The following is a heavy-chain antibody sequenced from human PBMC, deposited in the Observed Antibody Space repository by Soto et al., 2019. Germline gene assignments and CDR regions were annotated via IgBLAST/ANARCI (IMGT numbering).Heavy chain of an antibody. D-gene: IGHD1-1*01. Sequence: QVQLVESGGGVVQPGRSLRLSCAASGFTFSSYGMHWVRQAPGKGLEWVAVIWYDGSNKYYADSVKGRFTISRDNSKNTRYLQMNSLRAEDTAVYYCATQRNWKFDYWGQGTLVTVSS. CDR3: ATQRNWKFDY. CDR2: IWYDGSNK. J-gene: IGHJ4*02. V-gene: IGHV3-33*01. CDR1: GFTFSSYG.